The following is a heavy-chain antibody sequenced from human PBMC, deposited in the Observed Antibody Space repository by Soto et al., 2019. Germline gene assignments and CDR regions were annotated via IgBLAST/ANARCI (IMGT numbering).Heavy chain of an antibody. V-gene: IGHV3-21*01. CDR3: AREDSIIIPAVADF. CDR2: VSKSDYT. J-gene: IGHJ4*02. CDR1: GFTFTNYG. Sequence: GGSMRLACAVSGFTFTNYGINWDRPAPGKGLEWVSSVSKSDYTYYSESVKGRFTISRDNARNSVSLQMNNLRAEDTAVYYCAREDSIIIPAVADFWGQGTLVTVSS. D-gene: IGHD6-19*01.